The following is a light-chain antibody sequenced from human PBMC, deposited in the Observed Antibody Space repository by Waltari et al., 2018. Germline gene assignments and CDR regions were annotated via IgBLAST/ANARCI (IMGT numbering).Light chain of an antibody. J-gene: IGKJ1*01. Sequence: LKQSPGTVSLSPGEGDTLSCRASQSISRLLAWYQQKPGQAPRLLIYDASTRATGFPDSFGGSGSDTDVCLTISRLDPEDFAVYYCQKYGTLPATFGQGTKVEIK. V-gene: IGKV3-20*01. CDR3: QKYGTLPAT. CDR2: DAS. CDR1: QSISRL.